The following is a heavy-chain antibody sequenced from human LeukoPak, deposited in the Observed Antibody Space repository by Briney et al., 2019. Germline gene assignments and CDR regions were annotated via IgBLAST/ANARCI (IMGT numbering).Heavy chain of an antibody. CDR2: INPNSGGT. Sequence: ASVKVSCKASGYTFSGYYMHWVRQAPGQGIEWMGWINPNSGGTNYAQKFQGRVTMTRDTSISTAYTELSRLRSDDTAVYYCAREVMITFGGVIDLYNWFDPWGQGTLVTVSS. CDR3: AREVMITFGGVIDLYNWFDP. CDR1: GYTFSGYY. J-gene: IGHJ5*02. D-gene: IGHD3-16*02. V-gene: IGHV1-2*02.